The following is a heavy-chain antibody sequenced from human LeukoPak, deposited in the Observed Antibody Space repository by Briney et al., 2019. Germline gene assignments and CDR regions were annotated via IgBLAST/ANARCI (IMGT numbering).Heavy chain of an antibody. CDR1: GFTFRSYG. CDR2: IRYDGNNK. CDR3: AKDSSSGYYSNCFDP. D-gene: IGHD3-22*01. V-gene: IGHV3-30*02. J-gene: IGHJ5*02. Sequence: GGSLRLSCAASGFTFRSYGMHWLRQAPGKGLEWVGFIRYDGNNKDYADSVKGRFTISRDNSKNTLYLQMNSLRAEDTAVYYCAKDSSSGYYSNCFDPWGQGTLVTVSS.